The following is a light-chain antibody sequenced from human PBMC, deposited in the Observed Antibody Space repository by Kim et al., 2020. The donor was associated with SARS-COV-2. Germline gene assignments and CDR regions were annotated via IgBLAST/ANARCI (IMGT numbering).Light chain of an antibody. J-gene: IGLJ3*02. V-gene: IGLV1-47*02. CDR1: SSKVVKPY. CDR3: AAWDDTLSARV. Sequence: GRGVNISCSGDSSKVVKPYVYWYQQLPGAAPRPLIYGNNQRPSGVPDRFSGSKSGTSASLAINGLRSEDEADYYCAAWDDTLSARVFGGGTQLTVL. CDR2: GNN.